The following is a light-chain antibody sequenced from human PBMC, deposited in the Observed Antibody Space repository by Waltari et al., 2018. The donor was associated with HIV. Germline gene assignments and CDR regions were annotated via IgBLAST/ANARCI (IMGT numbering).Light chain of an antibody. CDR2: GAS. CDR1: QSVGSVY. V-gene: IGKV3-20*01. CDR3: QQSGSSIT. J-gene: IGKJ5*01. Sequence: EIVLTPSPGTLSLSPGESAIFSCRASQSVGSVYLNWYQQKPGQAPRVLIYGASSRATGIPDRFSSSGSGTDFSLTISMLEPEDFAVYHCQQSGSSITFGQGTRLEIK.